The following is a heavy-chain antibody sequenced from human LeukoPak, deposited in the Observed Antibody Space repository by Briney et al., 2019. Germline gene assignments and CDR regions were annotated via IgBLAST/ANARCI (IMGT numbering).Heavy chain of an antibody. D-gene: IGHD6-13*01. V-gene: IGHV4-38-2*02. CDR1: GYSISSGYY. CDR2: IYHSGST. CDR3: AKSGYSRVDY. Sequence: SETLSLTCTVSGYSISSGYYWGWIRQPPGKGLEWIGSIYHSGSTYYNPSLKSRVTISVDTSKNQFSLELSSVTAADTAVYYCAKSGYSRVDYWGQGTLVTVSS. J-gene: IGHJ4*02.